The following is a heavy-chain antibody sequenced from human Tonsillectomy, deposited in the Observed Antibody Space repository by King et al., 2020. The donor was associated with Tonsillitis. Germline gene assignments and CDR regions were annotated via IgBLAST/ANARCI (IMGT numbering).Heavy chain of an antibody. CDR2: IYSGGKI. CDR3: ARHKAVRLSYFDY. J-gene: IGHJ4*02. D-gene: IGHD3-10*02. V-gene: IGHV3-53*01. Sequence: VQLVESGGGLIQPGGSLRLSCAASGFTVNSDYMSWVRQAPGKGLEWVSVIYSGGKIDYADSVKGRFTISRDNSKNTLYLQMNSLRAEDTALYYCARHKAVRLSYFDYWGQGTLVTVSS. CDR1: GFTVNSDY.